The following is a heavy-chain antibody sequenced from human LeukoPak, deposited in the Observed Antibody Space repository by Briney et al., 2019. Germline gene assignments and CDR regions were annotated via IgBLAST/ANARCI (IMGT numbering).Heavy chain of an antibody. J-gene: IGHJ6*03. CDR1: GGSISSGSYY. CDR3: AREGLLWFGELLDYYYVDV. V-gene: IGHV4-61*02. CDR2: IYTSGST. Sequence: SETLSLTCTVSGGSISSGSYYWSWIRQPAGKGLEWIGRIYTSGSTNYNPSLKSRVTISVDTSKNQFSLKLSSVTAADTAVYYCAREGLLWFGELLDYYYVDVWGKGTTVTVSS. D-gene: IGHD3-10*01.